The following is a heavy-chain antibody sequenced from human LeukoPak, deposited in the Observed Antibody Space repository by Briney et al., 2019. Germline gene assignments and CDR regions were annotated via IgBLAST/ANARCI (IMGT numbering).Heavy chain of an antibody. J-gene: IGHJ4*02. CDR1: GFIFDDYG. CDR2: INWNGGST. Sequence: PGGSLRLSCAASGFIFDDYGMSGVRQAPGKGLEGVSGINWNGGSTSYADSVKGRFTISRDNAKNSLYLQMNSLRAEDTAFYYCARAHFSGSFGYWGQGTLVTVSS. V-gene: IGHV3-20*04. CDR3: ARAHFSGSFGY. D-gene: IGHD1-26*01.